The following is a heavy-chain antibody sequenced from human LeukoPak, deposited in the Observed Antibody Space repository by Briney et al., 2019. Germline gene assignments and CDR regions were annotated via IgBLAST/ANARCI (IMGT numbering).Heavy chain of an antibody. D-gene: IGHD2-2*01. V-gene: IGHV3-30*03. J-gene: IGHJ4*02. CDR1: GFTFTIYG. Sequence: GGSLRLSCAASGFTFTIYGMHWVRQAPGKGLEWVAVISYDGSKKYYADSVKGRFTISRDNSKNTLYLQMNSLRAEDTAVYYCARRYCSSTSCLIDYWGQGTLVTVSS. CDR3: ARRYCSSTSCLIDY. CDR2: ISYDGSKK.